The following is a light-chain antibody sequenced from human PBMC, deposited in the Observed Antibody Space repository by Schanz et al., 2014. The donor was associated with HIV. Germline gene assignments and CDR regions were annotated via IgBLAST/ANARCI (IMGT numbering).Light chain of an antibody. CDR2: EVS. V-gene: IGLV2-14*01. J-gene: IGLJ3*02. Sequence: QSVLTQPASVSGSPGQSITISCTGTSSDVGVYNYVSWYQHHPGKAPKLMIYEVSKRPSGVSNRFSGSKSGNTASLTISGLQAEDEADYYCSSYTGSNTLVFGGGTKLTVL. CDR3: SSYTGSNTLV. CDR1: SSDVGVYNY.